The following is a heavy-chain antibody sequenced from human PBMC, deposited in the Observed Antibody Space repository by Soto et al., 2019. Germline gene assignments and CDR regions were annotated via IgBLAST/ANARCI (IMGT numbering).Heavy chain of an antibody. CDR2: IYHSGST. CDR1: GGSISSSNW. D-gene: IGHD6-13*01. CDR3: ARSYSSSWYYYGMDV. J-gene: IGHJ6*02. V-gene: IGHV4-4*02. Sequence: QVQLQESGPGLVKPSGTLSLTCAVSGGSISSSNWWSWVRQAPGKGLVWIGEIYHSGSTNYNPSLKSRVTISVDKSKNQFPLKLSSVTAADTAVYYCARSYSSSWYYYGMDVWGQGTTVTVSS.